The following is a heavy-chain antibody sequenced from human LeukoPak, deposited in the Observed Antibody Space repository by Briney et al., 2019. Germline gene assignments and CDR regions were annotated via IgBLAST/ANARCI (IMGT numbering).Heavy chain of an antibody. J-gene: IGHJ4*02. CDR3: ARDISSYYYDSSGYYVDY. CDR2: MNPNSGNT. CDR1: GYTFTSYD. Sequence: ASVKVSCKASGYTFTSYDINWVRQATGQGLEWMGWMNPNSGNTGYAQKFQGRVTMTRNTSISAAYMELSSLRSEDTAVYYCARDISSYYYDSSGYYVDYWGQGTLVTVSS. V-gene: IGHV1-8*01. D-gene: IGHD3-22*01.